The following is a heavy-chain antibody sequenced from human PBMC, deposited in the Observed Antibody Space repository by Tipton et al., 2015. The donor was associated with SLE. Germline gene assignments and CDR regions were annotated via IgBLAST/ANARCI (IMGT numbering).Heavy chain of an antibody. CDR1: GFTFSSYW. CDR2: INSDGSST. Sequence: GSLRLSCAASGFTFSSYWMHWVRQAPGKGLVWVSRINSDGSSTSYADSVKGRFTISRDNAKNSLYLQMNSLRAEDTAVYYCAMDGHGITGTGDYWGQGTLVTVSS. D-gene: IGHD1-7*01. V-gene: IGHV3-74*01. CDR3: AMDGHGITGTGDY. J-gene: IGHJ4*02.